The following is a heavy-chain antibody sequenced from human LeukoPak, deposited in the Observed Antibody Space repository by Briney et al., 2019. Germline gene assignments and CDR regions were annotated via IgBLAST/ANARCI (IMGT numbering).Heavy chain of an antibody. Sequence: GGSLRLSCAASGFTFSSYSMNWVRQAPGKGLEWVSYISSSSSTIYHADSVKGRFTISRDNAKNSLYLQMNSLRAEDTAVYYCARDLNGSGSLGGQGTLVTVSS. D-gene: IGHD3-10*01. J-gene: IGHJ4*02. CDR2: ISSSSSTI. CDR1: GFTFSSYS. V-gene: IGHV3-48*01. CDR3: ARDLNGSGSL.